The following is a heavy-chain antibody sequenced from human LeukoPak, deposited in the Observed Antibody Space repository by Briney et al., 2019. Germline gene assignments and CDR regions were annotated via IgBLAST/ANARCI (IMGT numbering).Heavy chain of an antibody. V-gene: IGHV3-21*01. CDR3: AREGDIVVVPAANRDAFDI. D-gene: IGHD2-2*01. Sequence: GGSLRLSCAASGFTFSSYSMNWVRQAPGKGLEWVSSISSSSSYIYYADSVKGRFTISRDNAKNSLYLQMNSLRAEDTAVYYCAREGDIVVVPAANRDAFDIWGQGTMVTVSS. CDR1: GFTFSSYS. J-gene: IGHJ3*02. CDR2: ISSSSSYI.